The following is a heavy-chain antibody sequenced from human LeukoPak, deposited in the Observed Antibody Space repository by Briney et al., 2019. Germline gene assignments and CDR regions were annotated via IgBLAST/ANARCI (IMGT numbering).Heavy chain of an antibody. CDR2: ITGDSSYI. Sequence: PGRSLRLSCAASGFTFSSYGMNWVRQAPGKGLEWVSSITGDSSYIYYADSVKGRFTISRDNAKNSLYLQMNSLRAEDTAVYYCARATHPGYWGQGALVAVSS. J-gene: IGHJ4*02. V-gene: IGHV3-21*01. CDR1: GFTFSSYG. CDR3: ARATHPGY.